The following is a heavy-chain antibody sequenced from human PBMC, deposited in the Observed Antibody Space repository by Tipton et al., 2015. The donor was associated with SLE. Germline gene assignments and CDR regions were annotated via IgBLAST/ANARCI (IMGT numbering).Heavy chain of an antibody. Sequence: TLSLTCTVSGGSISSGGYYWSWIRPHPGKGLEWIGYIYYSGSTYYNPSLKSRVTISVDTSKNQFSLKLSSVTAADTAVYYCARWGLEDYGDYGGFDYWGQGTLVTVSS. CDR2: IYYSGST. V-gene: IGHV4-31*03. CDR3: ARWGLEDYGDYGGFDY. D-gene: IGHD4-17*01. J-gene: IGHJ4*02. CDR1: GGSISSGGYY.